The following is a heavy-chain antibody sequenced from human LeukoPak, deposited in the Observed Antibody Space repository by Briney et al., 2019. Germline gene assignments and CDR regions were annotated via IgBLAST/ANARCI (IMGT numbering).Heavy chain of an antibody. V-gene: IGHV3-23*01. J-gene: IGHJ4*02. CDR1: GFTFSTYA. D-gene: IGHD2-15*01. CDR3: AKEGKCGGASCYYFDY. Sequence: GGSLRLSCAASGFTFSTYAMSWVRQAPGKGLEWVSTISGSGGNTYADSVKGRFTISRDNSKNTLYPQMASLRAEDTAVYYCAKEGKCGGASCYYFDYWGQGTLVTVSS. CDR2: ISGSGGNT.